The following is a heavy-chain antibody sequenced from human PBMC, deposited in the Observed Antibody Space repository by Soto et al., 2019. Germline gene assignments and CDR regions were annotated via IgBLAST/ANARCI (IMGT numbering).Heavy chain of an antibody. J-gene: IGHJ4*02. CDR3: AKSDYVWGRKRSYYFAY. CDR1: GFIFGNYA. D-gene: IGHD3-16*01. Sequence: EVQLFESGGASVQPGGSLRLSCAASGFIFGNYAMTWVRQAPGTGLEWVSAVTGSGGSTYYADSVKGRLSISRDNSKNTLHLQMNALRAEDTAVYYCAKSDYVWGRKRSYYFAYWGQGTLGTFAS. V-gene: IGHV3-23*01. CDR2: VTGSGGST.